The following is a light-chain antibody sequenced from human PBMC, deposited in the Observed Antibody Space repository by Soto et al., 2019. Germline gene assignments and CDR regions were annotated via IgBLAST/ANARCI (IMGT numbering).Light chain of an antibody. J-gene: IGLJ1*01. CDR2: GNS. Sequence: QSVLTQPPSVSGAPGRRVTISCTGSSSNIGAGYDVHWYQQFPRTAPKLLIYGNSNRPSGVPDRFSGSKSGTSASLAITGLQAEDEADYYCQSYDSSLSGYVFGTGTKVTVL. CDR1: SSNIGAGYD. CDR3: QSYDSSLSGYV. V-gene: IGLV1-40*01.